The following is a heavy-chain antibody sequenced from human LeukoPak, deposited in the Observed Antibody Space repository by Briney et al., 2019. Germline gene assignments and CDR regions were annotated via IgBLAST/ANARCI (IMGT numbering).Heavy chain of an antibody. Sequence: SEPLTLPCAVYGGSFNGYYWSWIRQPPGKGLEWIGEINHSGSTNYNPSLKSRVTISVATSKNQFSLKLSSVTAADTAVYYCARDTPLGYCSSTSCYNYYYYYMDVWGKGTTVTVSS. CDR1: GGSFNGYY. V-gene: IGHV4-34*01. D-gene: IGHD2-2*02. J-gene: IGHJ6*03. CDR2: INHSGST. CDR3: ARDTPLGYCSSTSCYNYYYYYMDV.